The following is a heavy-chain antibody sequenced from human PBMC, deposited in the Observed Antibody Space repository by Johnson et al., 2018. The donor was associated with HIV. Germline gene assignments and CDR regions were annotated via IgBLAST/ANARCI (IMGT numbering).Heavy chain of an antibody. CDR1: GFTCSSYA. J-gene: IGHJ3*02. D-gene: IGHD5-24*01. CDR2: ISYDGSDK. Sequence: QVQLVESGGGVVQPGRSLRLSCAASGFTCSSYAMHWVRQAPGKGLEWVAVISYDGSDKDYADSVKGRLTISRDSSKNTLYLQMGSLRAEDMAVYYCARVGDGNNKNAFDIWGQGTMVTVSS. CDR3: ARVGDGNNKNAFDI. V-gene: IGHV3-30*14.